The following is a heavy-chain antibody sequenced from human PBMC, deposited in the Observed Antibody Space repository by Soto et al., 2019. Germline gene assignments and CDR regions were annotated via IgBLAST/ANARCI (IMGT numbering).Heavy chain of an antibody. CDR2: SYYSGST. V-gene: IGHV4-59*01. J-gene: IGHJ4*02. D-gene: IGHD3-16*01. CDR3: ARSGGGYFDY. CDR1: GGSISSYY. Sequence: QVQLQESSPELVKPSETLSLTCTVSGGSISSYYWSWIRQRPGKGLEWIGYSYYSGSTNYNPSLKSRVTISVDTSKNQFSLKLSSVTAADTAVSYCARSGGGYFDYWGQGTLVTVSS.